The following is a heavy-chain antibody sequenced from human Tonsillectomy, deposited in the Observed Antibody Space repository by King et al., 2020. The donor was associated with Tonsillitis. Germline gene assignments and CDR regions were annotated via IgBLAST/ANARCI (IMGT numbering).Heavy chain of an antibody. J-gene: IGHJ6*02. Sequence: HVQLPQWGAGLLKPSETLSLTCAVYGGSFSGYYWSWIRQPPGKGLEWIGEINHSGSTNYNPSLKSRVTISVDTSKNQVSLKLSSVTAADTAVYYFARDRGPVPIVVTWMDVWGQGTTVTVSS. V-gene: IGHV4-34*01. CDR3: ARDRGPVPIVVTWMDV. CDR2: INHSGST. CDR1: GGSFSGYY. D-gene: IGHD3-22*01.